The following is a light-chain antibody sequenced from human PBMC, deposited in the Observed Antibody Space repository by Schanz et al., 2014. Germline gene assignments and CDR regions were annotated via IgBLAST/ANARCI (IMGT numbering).Light chain of an antibody. J-gene: IGKJ4*01. V-gene: IGKV3-15*01. CDR2: GAS. CDR3: QQYNKWPPLT. CDR1: QTVSNN. Sequence: EIVMTQSPATLSVSPGERGTLSCRASQTVSNNLAWYQQKPGQTPRLLIYGASTRTTGIPAKFSGSGSGTEFTLTITSLQSEDFAIYYCQQYNKWPPLTFGGGTKVEIK.